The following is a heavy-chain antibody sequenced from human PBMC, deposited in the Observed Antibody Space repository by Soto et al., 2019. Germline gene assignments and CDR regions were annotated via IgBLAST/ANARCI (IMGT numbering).Heavy chain of an antibody. Sequence: ASVKVSCKASGYTITSKYLHWVRQAPGQGFEWLGIINPSAGDTTYARKFQGRIAMTRDTSTSTVYMELSSLRSEDTAVYYCARAVEAAAGYYYYFGMDVWG. J-gene: IGHJ6*02. CDR1: GYTITSKY. V-gene: IGHV1-46*01. CDR3: ARAVEAAAGYYYYFGMDV. D-gene: IGHD6-13*01. CDR2: INPSAGDT.